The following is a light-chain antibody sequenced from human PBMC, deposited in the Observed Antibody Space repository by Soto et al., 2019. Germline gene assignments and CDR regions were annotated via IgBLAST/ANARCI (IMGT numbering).Light chain of an antibody. J-gene: IGLJ1*01. CDR3: FSHRGGDSHV. Sequence: QSVLTQPASVSGSPGQSITVSCAGTSSDVGGYNSVSWYQQHPGKPPKLIIYEVSNRPSGVSDRFSGSKSGNTASLTISGLQAEDEADYYCFSHRGGDSHVFGTGTKVTVL. V-gene: IGLV2-14*03. CDR2: EVS. CDR1: SSDVGGYNS.